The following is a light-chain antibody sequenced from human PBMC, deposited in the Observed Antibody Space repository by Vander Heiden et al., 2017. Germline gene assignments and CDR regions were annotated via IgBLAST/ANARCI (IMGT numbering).Light chain of an antibody. CDR3: CSRSAGSTTLV. J-gene: IGLJ2*01. V-gene: IGLV2-23*02. CDR1: SSDVRHYNL. Sequence: QTALSQPALVSGPAGQSIPISRPGTSSDVRHYNLVSWYQQYPDKAPKLMIYEVTGRPSGVSNRFSGSKSGNTASLTISGLQAEDEADYYCCSRSAGSTTLVFGGGTKLTVL. CDR2: EVT.